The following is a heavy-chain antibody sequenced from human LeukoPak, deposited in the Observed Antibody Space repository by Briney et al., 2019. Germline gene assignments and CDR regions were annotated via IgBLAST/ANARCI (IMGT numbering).Heavy chain of an antibody. Sequence: PGGSLSLSCAASGFTFDDYAMHWVRQAPGKGLEWVSGISWNSGSIGYADSVKGRFTISRDNAKNSLYLQMNSLRAEDMALYYCAKDTTYYYDSSGYISDWGQGTLVTVSS. CDR2: ISWNSGSI. V-gene: IGHV3-9*03. CDR3: AKDTTYYYDSSGYISD. CDR1: GFTFDDYA. J-gene: IGHJ1*01. D-gene: IGHD3-22*01.